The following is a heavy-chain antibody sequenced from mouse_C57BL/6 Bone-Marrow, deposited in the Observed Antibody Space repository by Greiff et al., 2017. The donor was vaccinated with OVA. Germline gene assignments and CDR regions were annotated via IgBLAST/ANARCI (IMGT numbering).Heavy chain of an antibody. CDR1: GYTFTSYW. Sequence: VQLQQSGAELVRPGTSVKLSCKASGYTFTSYWMHWVKQRPGQGLEWIGVIDPSDSYTNYNQKFKGKATLTVDTSSSTAYMQLSSLTSEDSAVYYCARGEGKSDWGQGTTLTVSS. CDR3: ARGEGKSD. CDR2: IDPSDSYT. V-gene: IGHV1-59*01. J-gene: IGHJ2*01.